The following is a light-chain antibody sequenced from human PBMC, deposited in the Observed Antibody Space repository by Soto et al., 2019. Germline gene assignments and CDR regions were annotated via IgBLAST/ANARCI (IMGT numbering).Light chain of an antibody. J-gene: IGKJ4*01. Sequence: EIWLTQSPATLSLSPGERATLSCRASQSVSTSYLAWYQQKPGLAPRLLIYDASSRATGISDRFSGSGSGTDFPLTISRLEPEDFAVYYCQQYGSPPSFGGGTKVDIK. CDR2: DAS. V-gene: IGKV3D-20*01. CDR3: QQYGSPPS. CDR1: QSVSTSY.